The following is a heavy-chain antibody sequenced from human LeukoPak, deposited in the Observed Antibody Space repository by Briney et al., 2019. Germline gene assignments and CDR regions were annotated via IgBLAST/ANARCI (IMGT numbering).Heavy chain of an antibody. CDR3: AVRFLERLSNTDPFDY. D-gene: IGHD3-3*01. CDR1: GGTFSSYA. CDR2: IIPIFGTA. Sequence: ASVKVSCKASGGTFSSYAISWVRQAPGQGLEWMGRIIPIFGTADYAQKFQGRVTITTDESTSTAYMELSSLRSEDTAVYYCAVRFLERLSNTDPFDYWGQGTLVTVSS. V-gene: IGHV1-69*05. J-gene: IGHJ4*02.